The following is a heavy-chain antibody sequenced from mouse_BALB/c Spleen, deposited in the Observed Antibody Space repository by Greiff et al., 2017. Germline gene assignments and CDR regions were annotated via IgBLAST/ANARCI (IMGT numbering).Heavy chain of an antibody. J-gene: IGHJ3*01. CDR1: GYSITSDYA. D-gene: IGHD2-14*01. V-gene: IGHV3-2*02. CDR2: ISYSGST. Sequence: VQLQQSGPGLVKPSQSLSLTCTVTGYSITSDYAWNWIRQFPGNKLEWMGYISYSGSTSYNPSLKSRISITRDTSKNQFFLQLNSVTTEDTATYYCARDRYDVAWFAYWGQGTLVTVSA. CDR3: ARDRYDVAWFAY.